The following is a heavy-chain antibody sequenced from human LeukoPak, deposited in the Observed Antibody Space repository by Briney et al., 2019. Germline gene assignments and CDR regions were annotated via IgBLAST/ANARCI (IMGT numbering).Heavy chain of an antibody. Sequence: SETLSLTCTVSGGSISSGDYYWSWIRQPPGKGLEWIGYIYYSGSTYYNPSLKSRVTISVDTSKNQFSLKLSSVTAADTAVYYCARGIESYYYDSSGYIHFDYWGQGTLVTVSS. D-gene: IGHD3-22*01. CDR3: ARGIESYYYDSSGYIHFDY. CDR2: IYYSGST. V-gene: IGHV4-30-4*01. CDR1: GGSISSGDYY. J-gene: IGHJ4*02.